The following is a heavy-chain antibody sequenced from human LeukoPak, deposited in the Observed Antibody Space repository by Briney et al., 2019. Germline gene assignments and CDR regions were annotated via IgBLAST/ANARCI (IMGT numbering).Heavy chain of an antibody. CDR3: AKDYPSSYRYPYFDY. D-gene: IGHD3-16*02. Sequence: GGSLRLSCGASGFTFSSYAMSWVRQAPGKGLEWVSAISGSGGSTYYADSVKGRFTISRDNSKNTLYLQMNSLRAEDTAVYYCAKDYPSSYRYPYFDYWGQGTLVTVSS. CDR1: GFTFSSYA. J-gene: IGHJ4*02. CDR2: ISGSGGST. V-gene: IGHV3-23*01.